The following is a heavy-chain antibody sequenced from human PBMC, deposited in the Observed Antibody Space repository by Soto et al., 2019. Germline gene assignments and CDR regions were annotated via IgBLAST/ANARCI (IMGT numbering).Heavy chain of an antibody. CDR1: GDSISSYY. Sequence: SETLSLTCAVSGDSISSYYWSWFRQPPGKGLQWIGYVSNGGGTNYNPSLWSRVTISLDASKNQFSLSLNSVTAGDTAVYFCARGSINVGAQVNDCWGQGTLVTVSS. CDR2: VSNGGGT. D-gene: IGHD3-16*01. J-gene: IGHJ4*02. V-gene: IGHV4-59*01. CDR3: ARGSINVGAQVNDC.